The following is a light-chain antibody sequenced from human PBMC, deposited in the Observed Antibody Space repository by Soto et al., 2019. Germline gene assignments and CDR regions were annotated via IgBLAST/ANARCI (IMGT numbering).Light chain of an antibody. CDR1: QIGSGN. V-gene: IGKV3D-15*01. CDR2: ATS. J-gene: IGKJ1*01. Sequence: ELVLTQSPGTLSLSPGDSAALSCKASQIGSGNYLSWYQQKSGQAPRLLIYATSTRAPGIPDRFSGSGSGTEFILTISSLQSEDFAFYYCQQYDDWPWTFGQGTKVEIK. CDR3: QQYDDWPWT.